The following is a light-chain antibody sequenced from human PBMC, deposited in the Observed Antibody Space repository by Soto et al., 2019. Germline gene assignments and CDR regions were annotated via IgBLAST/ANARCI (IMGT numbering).Light chain of an antibody. V-gene: IGKV3-20*01. CDR1: QSVGSNY. CDR2: GAS. CDR3: QQFSSYPLT. J-gene: IGKJ4*01. Sequence: EIVLTQFPGTLSLSPGERATLSCRASQSVGSNYLAWYQQRPGQPPNLLIYGASTRATGIPARFSGGGSGTDFTLTISRLEPEDFAVYYCQQFSSYPLTFGGGTKVDIK.